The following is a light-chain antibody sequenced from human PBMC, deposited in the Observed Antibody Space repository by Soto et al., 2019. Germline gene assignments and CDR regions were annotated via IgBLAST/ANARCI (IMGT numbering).Light chain of an antibody. CDR2: DAS. CDR1: QDITNY. Sequence: DIQMTQSPSSLSASVGDRVTITCQASQDITNYLNWYQQKTGKAPKLLIYDASNLETGVRSRFSGSGSGTDFTFTISSPQPEDIATYYCQQYDNLFTRGPGTKVDIK. J-gene: IGKJ3*01. V-gene: IGKV1-33*01. CDR3: QQYDNLFT.